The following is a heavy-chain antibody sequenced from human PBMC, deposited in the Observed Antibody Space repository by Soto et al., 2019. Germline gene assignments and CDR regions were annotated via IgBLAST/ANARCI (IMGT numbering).Heavy chain of an antibody. CDR2: ISGSGGST. CDR1: GFTFSSCA. D-gene: IGHD5-12*01. V-gene: IGHV3-23*01. CDR3: AKDRIAMATITLADYYYYGMDV. J-gene: IGHJ6*02. Sequence: GGSLRLSCTASGFTFSSCAMSWVRQAPGKGLEWVSAISGSGGSTYYAGSVKGRFTISRDNSKNTLYLQMNSLRAEDTAVYYCAKDRIAMATITLADYYYYGMDVWGQGTTVTGSS.